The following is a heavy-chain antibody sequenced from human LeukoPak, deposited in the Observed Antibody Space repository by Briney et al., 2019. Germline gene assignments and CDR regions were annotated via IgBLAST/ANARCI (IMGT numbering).Heavy chain of an antibody. Sequence: GGSLRLSCAASGFTFSSYVMHWVRQAPGKGLEYVSTIDGNGGSTYYANSVKGRFTISRDNSKNTLNLQMGSLRAEDMAVYYCARGGGYCSRTGCYGIDYWGQGTLVTVSS. J-gene: IGHJ4*02. V-gene: IGHV3-64*01. CDR2: IDGNGGST. D-gene: IGHD2-2*01. CDR1: GFTFSSYV. CDR3: ARGGGYCSRTGCYGIDY.